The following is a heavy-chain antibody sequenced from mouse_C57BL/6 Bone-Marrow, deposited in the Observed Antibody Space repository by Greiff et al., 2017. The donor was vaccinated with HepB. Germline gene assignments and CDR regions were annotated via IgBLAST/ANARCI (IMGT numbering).Heavy chain of an antibody. CDR3: ARPLYGSSHWYFDV. CDR1: GYTFTDYY. CDR2: INPNNGGT. J-gene: IGHJ1*03. Sequence: EVQLQQSGPELVKPGASVKISCKASGYTFTDYYMNWVKQSHGKSLEWIGDINPNNGGTSYNQKFKGKATLTVDKSSSTAYMELRSLTSEDSAVYYCARPLYGSSHWYFDVWGTGTTVTVSS. D-gene: IGHD1-1*01. V-gene: IGHV1-26*01.